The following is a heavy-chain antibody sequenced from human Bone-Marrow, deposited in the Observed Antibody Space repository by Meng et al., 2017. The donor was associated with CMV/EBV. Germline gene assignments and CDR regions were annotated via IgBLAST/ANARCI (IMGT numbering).Heavy chain of an antibody. Sequence: GGSLKISCAASGFTFSSYAMTWVRQAPGQGLEWVSVIYTSGYTTYYADSMKGRFTISRDNAKNTLYLEINSLRAEDTAVYYCAKDEDTNYVAAALDHWGQGILVTVSS. V-gene: IGHV3-23*03. CDR3: AKDEDTNYVAAALDH. J-gene: IGHJ4*02. D-gene: IGHD4-11*01. CDR1: GFTFSSYA. CDR2: IYTSGYTT.